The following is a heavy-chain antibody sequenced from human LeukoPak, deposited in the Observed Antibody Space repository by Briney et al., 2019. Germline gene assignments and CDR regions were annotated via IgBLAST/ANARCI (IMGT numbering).Heavy chain of an antibody. D-gene: IGHD7-27*01. CDR1: GFTVSRNY. J-gene: IGHJ2*01. CDR3: ARAAGDRIGYFDL. CDR2: IYSGGDI. Sequence: PGGSLRLSCAASGFTVSRNYMSWVRQAPGKGLEWVSVIYSGGDIYYAYSVKGRFTISRDSSKNTLYLQMNSLRVEDTAVYYCARAAGDRIGYFDLWGRGTLVTVSS. V-gene: IGHV3-53*01.